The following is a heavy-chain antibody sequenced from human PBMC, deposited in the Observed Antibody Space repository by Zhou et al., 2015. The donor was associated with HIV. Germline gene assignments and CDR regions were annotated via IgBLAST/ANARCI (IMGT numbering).Heavy chain of an antibody. CDR1: GGTFSSYA. D-gene: IGHD4-17*01. CDR2: IIPIFGTA. Sequence: QVQLVQSGAEVKKPGSSVKVSCKASGGTFSSYAISWVRQAPGQGLEWMGGIIPIFGTANYAQKFQGRVTITADESTSTAYMELSSLRSEDTAVYYCASNHDYGDYRKVENAFDIWGQGTMVTVSS. CDR3: ASNHDYGDYRKVENAFDI. V-gene: IGHV1-69*01. J-gene: IGHJ3*02.